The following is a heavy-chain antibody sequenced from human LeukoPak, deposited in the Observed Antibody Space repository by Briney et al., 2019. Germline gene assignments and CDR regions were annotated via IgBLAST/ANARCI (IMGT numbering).Heavy chain of an antibody. J-gene: IGHJ3*02. CDR3: ARDAPIIPYCTNGVCYTGYDAFDI. CDR1: GYTLTELS. V-gene: IGHV1-24*01. Sequence: ASVKVSCKVSGYTLTELSMHWVRQAPGKGLEWMGGFDPEDGETIYAQKFQGRVTMTEDTSTDTAYMELSSLRSEDTAVYYCARDAPIIPYCTNGVCYTGYDAFDIWGQGTMVTVSS. CDR2: FDPEDGET. D-gene: IGHD2-8*01.